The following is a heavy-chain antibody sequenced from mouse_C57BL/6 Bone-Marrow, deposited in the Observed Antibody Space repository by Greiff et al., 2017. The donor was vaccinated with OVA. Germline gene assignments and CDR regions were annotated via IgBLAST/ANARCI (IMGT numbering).Heavy chain of an antibody. D-gene: IGHD2-4*01. V-gene: IGHV14-4*01. CDR1: GFNIKDDY. CDR3: TTSPYEYDWYFDV. J-gene: IGHJ1*03. CDR2: IDPENGDT. Sequence: VQLQQSEAELVRPGASVKLSCTASGFNIKDDYMHWVKQRPEQGLEWIGWIDPENGDTEYASKFQGKATITADTSSNTAYLQLSILTSEDTAVYYCTTSPYEYDWYFDVWGTGTTVTVSS.